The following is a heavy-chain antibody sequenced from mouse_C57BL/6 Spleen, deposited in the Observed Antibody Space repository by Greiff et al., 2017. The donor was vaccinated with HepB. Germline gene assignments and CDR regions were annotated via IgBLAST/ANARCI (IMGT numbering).Heavy chain of an antibody. J-gene: IGHJ2*01. CDR1: GYTFTSYG. D-gene: IGHD2-5*01. Sequence: VNLVESGAELARPGASVKLSCKASGYTFTSYGISWVKQRTGQGLEWIGEIYPRSGNTYYNEKFKGKATLTADKSSSTAYMELRSLTSEDSAVYFCATYYSNSYYFDYWGQGTTRTVSS. CDR3: ATYYSNSYYFDY. CDR2: IYPRSGNT. V-gene: IGHV1-81*01.